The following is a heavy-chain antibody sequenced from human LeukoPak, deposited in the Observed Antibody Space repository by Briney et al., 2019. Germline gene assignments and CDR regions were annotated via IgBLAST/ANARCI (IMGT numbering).Heavy chain of an antibody. Sequence: GGSLRLSCAAPGFTFSSYWMSWVRQAPGKGLEWVANIKQDGSEKYYVDSVKGRFTISRDNAKNSLYLQMNSLRAEDTAVCYCARKPRSMVRGEYYFDYWGQGTLVTVSS. J-gene: IGHJ4*02. CDR2: IKQDGSEK. CDR3: ARKPRSMVRGEYYFDY. D-gene: IGHD3-10*01. CDR1: GFTFSSYW. V-gene: IGHV3-7*01.